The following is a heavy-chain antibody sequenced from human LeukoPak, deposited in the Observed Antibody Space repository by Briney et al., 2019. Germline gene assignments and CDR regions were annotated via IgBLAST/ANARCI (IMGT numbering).Heavy chain of an antibody. J-gene: IGHJ4*02. D-gene: IGHD4-23*01. CDR2: IYYSGST. Sequence: SETLSLTCTVSGGSISSSSYYWGWIRQPPGKGLEWIGSIYYSGSTNYNPSLKSRVTISVDTSKNQFSLKLSSVTAADTAVYYCARRRPFYGGNSGLDYWGQGTLVTVSS. CDR1: GGSISSSSYY. CDR3: ARRRPFYGGNSGLDY. V-gene: IGHV4-39*07.